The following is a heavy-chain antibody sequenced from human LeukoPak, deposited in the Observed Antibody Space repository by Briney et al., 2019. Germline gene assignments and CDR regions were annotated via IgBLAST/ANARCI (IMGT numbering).Heavy chain of an antibody. CDR3: ASNSPQGYYDSSGYYYYYFDY. J-gene: IGHJ4*02. CDR2: IIPIFGTA. D-gene: IGHD3-22*01. CDR1: GGTFSSYA. V-gene: IGHV1-69*05. Sequence: GASVKVSCKASGGTFSSYAISWVRQAPGQGLEWMGGIIPIFGTANYAQKFQGRVTITTDESTSTAYVELSSLRSEDTAVYYCASNSPQGYYDSSGYYYYYFDYWGQGTLVTVSS.